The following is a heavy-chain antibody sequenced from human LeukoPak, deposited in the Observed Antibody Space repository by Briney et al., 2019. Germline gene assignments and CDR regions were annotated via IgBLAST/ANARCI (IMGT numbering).Heavy chain of an antibody. CDR3: ARRYQNYFDY. J-gene: IGHJ4*02. V-gene: IGHV5-51*01. D-gene: IGHD2-2*01. CDR1: GYSFTSYW. CDR2: IYPGDSDT. Sequence: GESLKISCKGSGYSFTSYWIGWVRQMPGKGLEWMGIIYPGDSDTRYSSSFQGQVTISADQSITTAYLQWSSLKASDTAMYYCARRYQNYFDYWGQGTLVTVSS.